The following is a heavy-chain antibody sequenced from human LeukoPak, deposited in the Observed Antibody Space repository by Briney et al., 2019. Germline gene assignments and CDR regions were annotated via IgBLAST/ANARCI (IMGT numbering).Heavy chain of an antibody. CDR2: IYYSGST. Sequence: SETLSLTCSVSGGSVSSDSFYWSWIRQPPGKGLEWIGYIYYSGSTNYNPSLKSRVTISVDTSKNQFSLKLSSVTAADTAVYYCARVEGGYSSSWYIFDYWGQGTLVTVSS. CDR1: GGSVSSDSFY. V-gene: IGHV4-61*01. CDR3: ARVEGGYSSSWYIFDY. D-gene: IGHD6-13*01. J-gene: IGHJ4*02.